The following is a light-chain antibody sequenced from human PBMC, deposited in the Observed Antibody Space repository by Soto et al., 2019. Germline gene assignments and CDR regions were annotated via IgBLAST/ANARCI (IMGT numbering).Light chain of an antibody. J-gene: IGKJ5*01. Sequence: EIVMTQSPATLSVSPGERASLSCRASQSVSSNLAWYQQKPGQTPRLLIYATSTRATGIPARFSGSGSGTEFTLTISSLQSEDFAVYYCQHYNNWPLTFGGGTRLE. CDR2: ATS. CDR3: QHYNNWPLT. V-gene: IGKV3-15*01. CDR1: QSVSSN.